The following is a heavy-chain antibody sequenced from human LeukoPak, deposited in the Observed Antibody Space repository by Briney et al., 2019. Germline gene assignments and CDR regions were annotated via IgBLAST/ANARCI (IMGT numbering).Heavy chain of an antibody. J-gene: IGHJ5*02. V-gene: IGHV1-8*01. CDR1: GYTFTSYD. Sequence: ASVKVSCKASGYTFTSYDINWVRQATGQGLEWIGWMNPNSGNTGYAQKFQGRVTMTRNTSISTAYMELSSLRSEDTAVYYCARDLNYGDYPNWFDPWGQGTLVTVSS. CDR2: MNPNSGNT. CDR3: ARDLNYGDYPNWFDP. D-gene: IGHD4-17*01.